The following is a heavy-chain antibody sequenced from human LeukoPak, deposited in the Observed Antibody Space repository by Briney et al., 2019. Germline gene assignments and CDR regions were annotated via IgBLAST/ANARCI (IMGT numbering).Heavy chain of an antibody. Sequence: PGGSLRLSCAAPGFTFSGYWMSWVRQAPGKGLEWVANIKQDGSEKYYVDSVKGRFTISRDNAKNSLYLQMNSLRAEDTAVYYCAREGGGYALDYWGQGTLVTVSS. CDR3: AREGGGYALDY. V-gene: IGHV3-7*01. CDR2: IKQDGSEK. J-gene: IGHJ4*02. CDR1: GFTFSGYW. D-gene: IGHD3-22*01.